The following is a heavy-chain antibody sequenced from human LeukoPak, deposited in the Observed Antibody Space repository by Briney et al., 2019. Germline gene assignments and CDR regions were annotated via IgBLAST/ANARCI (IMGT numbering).Heavy chain of an antibody. CDR1: GYTFTSYG. D-gene: IGHD2-2*01. CDR3: ARHGPFSFHSTSYNIRSVGGWFDP. CDR2: ISAYNGNT. Sequence: ASVKVSCKASGYTFTSYGISWVRQAPGQGLEWMGWISAYNGNTNYAQKLQGRVTMTTDTSTSTAYMELRSLRSDDTAVYYCARHGPFSFHSTSYNIRSVGGWFDPWGQGTLVTVSS. V-gene: IGHV1-18*01. J-gene: IGHJ5*02.